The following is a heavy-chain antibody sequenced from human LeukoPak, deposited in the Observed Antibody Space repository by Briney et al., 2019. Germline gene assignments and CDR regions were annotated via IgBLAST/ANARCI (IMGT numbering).Heavy chain of an antibody. D-gene: IGHD3-3*01. J-gene: IGHJ5*02. Sequence: ASVKVSCKASGYNFVSYGIDWVRQAPGQGLEWLGWISPYSGTTIYAQNLQGRVTMTTDISTSTAYMELGNLKSDDTAVYFCARDPNYDFWSGSYTRWFDPWGQGTLVTVSS. CDR3: ARDPNYDFWSGSYTRWFDP. CDR1: GYNFVSYG. CDR2: ISPYSGTT. V-gene: IGHV1-18*04.